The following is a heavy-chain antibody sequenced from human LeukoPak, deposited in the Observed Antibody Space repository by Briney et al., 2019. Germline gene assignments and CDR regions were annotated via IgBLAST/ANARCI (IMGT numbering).Heavy chain of an antibody. CDR3: ARARVRGWYGY. J-gene: IGHJ4*02. D-gene: IGHD6-19*01. CDR1: GGSISSSSYY. CDR2: IYYSGST. Sequence: SETLSLTCTVSGGSISSSSYYWGWIRQPPGKGLEWIGSIYYSGSTYYNPSLKSRVTISVDTSKNQFSLKLSSVTAADTAVYYCARARVRGWYGYWGQGTLVTVSS. V-gene: IGHV4-39*07.